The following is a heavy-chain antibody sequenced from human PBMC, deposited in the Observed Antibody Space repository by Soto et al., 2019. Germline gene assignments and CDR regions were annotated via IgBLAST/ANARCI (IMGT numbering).Heavy chain of an antibody. CDR1: GFKFTDYG. V-gene: IGHV3-33*03. J-gene: IGHJ4*02. CDR2: SWFDGSIA. D-gene: IGHD3-22*01. Sequence: QVQLVESGGGVVQPGRSLRLSCVASGFKFTDYGVNWVRQTPGKGLEWVAISWFDGSIAYYAESVKGRFTISSDESRNTVNLHLNSQSGEDTATYYCAQDGARIDSSGNFDYWGQGTQVTVSS. CDR3: AQDGARIDSSGNFDY.